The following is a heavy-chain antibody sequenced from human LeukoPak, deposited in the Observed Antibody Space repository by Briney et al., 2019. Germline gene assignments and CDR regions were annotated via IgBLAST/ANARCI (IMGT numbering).Heavy chain of an antibody. V-gene: IGHV3-21*01. D-gene: IGHD3-10*02. CDR3: ARDVHPLIDY. J-gene: IGHJ4*02. CDR2: ISSSSSNI. CDR1: GFTFSSDS. Sequence: GGSLRLSCAVSGFTFSSDSMNWVRRAPGKGLEWVSSISSSSSNIYYADSVKGRFTISRDNAKNSLYLQMNSLRAEDTAVYYCARDVHPLIDYWGQGTLVTVSS.